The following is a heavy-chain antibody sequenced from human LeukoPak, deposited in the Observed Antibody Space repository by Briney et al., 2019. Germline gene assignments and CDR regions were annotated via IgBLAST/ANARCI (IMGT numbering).Heavy chain of an antibody. J-gene: IGHJ6*02. V-gene: IGHV3-49*04. CDR1: GFTFGDHA. CDR3: ARGPIQLWIHNAMDV. D-gene: IGHD1-1*01. Sequence: GGSLRLSCTGSGFTFGDHAMSWVGQAPGKGLEWVGFIRSKAYRGTTEYAASVKGRFTISRDDSASIAYLQMNSLRTEDTAVYYCARGPIQLWIHNAMDVWGQGTTVTVSS. CDR2: IRSKAYRGTT.